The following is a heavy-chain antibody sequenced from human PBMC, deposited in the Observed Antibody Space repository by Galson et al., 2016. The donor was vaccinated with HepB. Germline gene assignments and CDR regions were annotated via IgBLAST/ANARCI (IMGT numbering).Heavy chain of an antibody. J-gene: IGHJ5*02. Sequence: SETLSLTCTVSGGFIRSYYWSWIRQPPGKGLEWIGFIYYSGSANYNPSLMSRVTISVDSSKNQFPLKLSSVTAEDTAVYFCARGASSSSYGSRWFDPWGQGILVTVSS. CDR2: IYYSGSA. V-gene: IGHV4-59*01. CDR1: GGFIRSYY. D-gene: IGHD6-6*01. CDR3: ARGASSSSYGSRWFDP.